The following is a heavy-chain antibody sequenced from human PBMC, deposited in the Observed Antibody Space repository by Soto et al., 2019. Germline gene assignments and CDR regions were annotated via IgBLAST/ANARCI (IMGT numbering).Heavy chain of an antibody. J-gene: IGHJ4*02. CDR3: VGLSKVTMSLDS. CDR1: GGSISDTHYY. Sequence: PSETLSLTCTVSGGSISDTHYYWGWIRQPPEKGLEWIGCMYYSGSTYYSPSLRSRVTLSVDTSKNQFSLRLNSVTAADTAVFFCVGLSKVTMSLDSWGLGTLVTVSS. CDR2: MYYSGST. V-gene: IGHV4-39*01. D-gene: IGHD4-17*01.